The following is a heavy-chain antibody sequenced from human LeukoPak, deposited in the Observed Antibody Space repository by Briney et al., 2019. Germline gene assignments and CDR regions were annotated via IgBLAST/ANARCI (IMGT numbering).Heavy chain of an antibody. CDR3: ARGRSGTKTFWSFDL. J-gene: IGHJ2*01. CDR2: IYYTGST. D-gene: IGHD1-7*01. Sequence: SETLSLTCTVSGGSISSSSYYWSWIRQPPGKGLEWIGYIYYTGSTNYNPSLKSRVTISVDTSKNQFSLKLSSVTAADTAVYYCARGRSGTKTFWSFDLWGRGTLVTVSS. V-gene: IGHV4-61*01. CDR1: GGSISSSSYY.